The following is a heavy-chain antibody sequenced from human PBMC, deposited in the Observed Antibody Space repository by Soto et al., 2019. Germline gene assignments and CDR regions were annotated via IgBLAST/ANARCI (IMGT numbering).Heavy chain of an antibody. CDR2: IYYSGST. Sequence: QVQLQESGPGLVKPSQTLSLTCTVSGGSISSGGYYWSWIRQHPGKGLEWFGYIYYSGSTYYNPSPRSRVSISVDTSKTQFSRKLSSVTAADTAVYYCARSPEATVTAFDYWGQGTLVTVSS. V-gene: IGHV4-31*03. CDR1: GGSISSGGYY. J-gene: IGHJ4*02. CDR3: ARSPEATVTAFDY. D-gene: IGHD4-17*01.